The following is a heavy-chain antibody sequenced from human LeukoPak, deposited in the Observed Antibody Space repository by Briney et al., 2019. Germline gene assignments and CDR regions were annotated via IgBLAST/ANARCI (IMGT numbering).Heavy chain of an antibody. Sequence: GGALRLSCAASGLSISNDWMSWVRQAPGKGLEWVARIKSKNAGETTDYAAPVKGRFTTSRDDSHNTLYLQMNSLTTEDTAVYYCTLIQGWGAGSYCRDFWGQGTLVTVSS. J-gene: IGHJ4*02. D-gene: IGHD3-10*01. CDR2: IKSKNAGETT. CDR1: GLSISNDW. CDR3: TLIQGWGAGSYCRDF. V-gene: IGHV3-15*01.